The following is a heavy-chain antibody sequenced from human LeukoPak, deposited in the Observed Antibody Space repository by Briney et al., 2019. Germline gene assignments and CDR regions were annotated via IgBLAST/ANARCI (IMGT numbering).Heavy chain of an antibody. Sequence: GESLKISCKGSGYSFTSYWIGWVRQMPGKGLEWLGIIYSGDADTRYSPSFQGQVTISADRSISTAYLQWSSLKASDTAMYYCARSATIIGGFDYWSQGTLVTVSS. CDR2: IYSGDADT. CDR3: ARSATIIGGFDY. D-gene: IGHD3-10*01. V-gene: IGHV5-51*01. J-gene: IGHJ4*02. CDR1: GYSFTSYW.